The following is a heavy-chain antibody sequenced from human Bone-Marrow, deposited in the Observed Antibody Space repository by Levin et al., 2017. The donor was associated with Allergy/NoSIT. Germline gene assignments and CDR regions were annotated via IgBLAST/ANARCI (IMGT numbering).Heavy chain of an antibody. J-gene: IGHJ6*02. CDR1: GFIFGGYS. D-gene: IGHD3-10*01. V-gene: IGHV3-21*06. CDR2: ISSSSDYI. Sequence: PGGSLRLSCAASGFIFGGYSMNWVRQAPGKGLEWVSSISSSSDYIYYADSLKGRFTISRDNFENILYLEMTSLRPDDTAVYYCARVSGSGSYYNIFYHYGIDIWGQGTTVTVSS. CDR3: ARVSGSGSYYNIFYHYGIDI.